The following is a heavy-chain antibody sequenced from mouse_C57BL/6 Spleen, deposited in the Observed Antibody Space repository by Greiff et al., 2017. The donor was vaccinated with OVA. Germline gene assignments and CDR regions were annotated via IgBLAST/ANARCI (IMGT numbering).Heavy chain of an antibody. J-gene: IGHJ1*03. V-gene: IGHV1-82*01. D-gene: IGHD2-4*01. CDR3: VIYYDYDGYFEV. CDR2: IYPGDGDT. CDR1: GYAFSSSW. Sequence: VQLQQSGPELVKPGASVKISCKASGYAFSSSWMNWVKQRPGQGLEWIGRIYPGDGDTTYNGKFKGKATLTADKSSSTAYMQLSSLTSEDSAVYVCVIYYDYDGYFEVWGTGTTVTVSA.